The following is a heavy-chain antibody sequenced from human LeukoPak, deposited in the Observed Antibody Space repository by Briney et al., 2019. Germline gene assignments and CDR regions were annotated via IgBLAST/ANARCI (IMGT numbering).Heavy chain of an antibody. CDR1: GFTFSAYT. Sequence: GESLKISCAASGFTFSAYTMHWVRQAPGKGLEYVSVISDNGGRTFYANSVKGRFTISRDNSKNTLYLQMGSLTPEDMAVYYCARGARAAFDIWGQGTMVTVSS. CDR3: ARGARAAFDI. V-gene: IGHV3-64*01. J-gene: IGHJ3*02. CDR2: ISDNGGRT.